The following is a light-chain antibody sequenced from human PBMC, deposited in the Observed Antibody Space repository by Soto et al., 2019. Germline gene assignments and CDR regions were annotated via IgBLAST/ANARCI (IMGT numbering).Light chain of an antibody. CDR3: KQYYSYPWT. CDR2: AAS. Sequence: AIRMTQSPSSFSASTGDRVTITCRASQGISSYLAWYQQKPGKAPKLLIYAASTLQSGVPSRFSGSGSGTDFTLTISCLQSEDFATYYCKQYYSYPWTFGHGTKVEIK. V-gene: IGKV1-8*01. J-gene: IGKJ1*01. CDR1: QGISSY.